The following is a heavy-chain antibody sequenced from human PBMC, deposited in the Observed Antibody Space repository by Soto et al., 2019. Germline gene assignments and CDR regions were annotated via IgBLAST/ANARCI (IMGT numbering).Heavy chain of an antibody. CDR1: GYTFTSYD. V-gene: IGHV1-8*01. CDR2: MNPNSGNT. J-gene: IGHJ3*02. D-gene: IGHD2-15*01. CDR3: ARRCSCGSCYGLGVAFDI. Sequence: QVQLVQSGAEVKKPGASVKVSCKASGYTFTSYDINWVRQATGQGLEWMGWMNPNSGNTGYAQKFQGRVTMTRNTSISNADMELSSLRSEDTAVDFCARRCSCGSCYGLGVAFDIWGQGTMVTVSS.